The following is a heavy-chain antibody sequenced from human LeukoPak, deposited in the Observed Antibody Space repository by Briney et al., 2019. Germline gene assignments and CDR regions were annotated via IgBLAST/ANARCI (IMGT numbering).Heavy chain of an antibody. CDR1: GGSLSGSY. J-gene: IGHJ4*02. Sequence: SETLSLTCAVYGGSLSGSYWSWIRQPPGRGLEWIGEIDHSGSANYNPSLKSRVTLSIDKSKNQFSLNVNSVTAADTAVYYCARARRDSGYYKVDYWGQGTLVTVSS. V-gene: IGHV4-34*01. CDR2: IDHSGSA. CDR3: ARARRDSGYYKVDY. D-gene: IGHD3-3*01.